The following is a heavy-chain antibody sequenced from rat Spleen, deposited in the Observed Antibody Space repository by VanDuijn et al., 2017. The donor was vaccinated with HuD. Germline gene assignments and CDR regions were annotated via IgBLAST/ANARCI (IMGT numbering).Heavy chain of an antibody. CDR3: TRSYGGYTQHWFAY. CDR2: IWTGGST. Sequence: QVQLKESGPGLVQPSQTLSLTCTVSGFSLTSYNVHWVRQPPGKGLEWMGVIWTGGSTAYNLVLKSRLSINRDTSKSQVFLKMNSLQADDTATYFCTRSYGGYTQHWFAYWGQGTLVTVSS. V-gene: IGHV2-30*01. D-gene: IGHD1-11*01. CDR1: GFSLTSYN. J-gene: IGHJ3*01.